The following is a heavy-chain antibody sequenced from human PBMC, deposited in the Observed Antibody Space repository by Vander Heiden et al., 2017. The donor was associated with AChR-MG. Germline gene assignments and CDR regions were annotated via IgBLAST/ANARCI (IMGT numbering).Heavy chain of an antibody. CDR3: ARGSTSYCSGGSCWYFDL. Sequence: QVQLVQSGAEVKKPGASVKVSCKASGYTFTSYAMHWVRQAPGQRLEWMGWINAGNGNTKYSQKFQGRVTITRDTSASTAYMELSSLRSEDTAVYYCARGSTSYCSGGSCWYFDLWGRGTLVTVSS. D-gene: IGHD2-15*01. J-gene: IGHJ2*01. CDR1: GYTFTSYA. CDR2: INAGNGNT. V-gene: IGHV1-3*01.